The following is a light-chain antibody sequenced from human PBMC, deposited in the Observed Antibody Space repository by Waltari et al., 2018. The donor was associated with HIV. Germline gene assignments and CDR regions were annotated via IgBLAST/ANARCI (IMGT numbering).Light chain of an antibody. Sequence: QSALTQPASLSGSPGQSIVISCTGTSSDLGNYNLVSWYQHHPGKVPRLMIYEVTKRPSVVSSRFSGSQSANTASLMISGLQAEDEGNYYCSSYAGGHTWVFGGGTKLTVL. V-gene: IGLV2-23*02. CDR3: SSYAGGHTWV. CDR2: EVT. CDR1: SSDLGNYNL. J-gene: IGLJ3*02.